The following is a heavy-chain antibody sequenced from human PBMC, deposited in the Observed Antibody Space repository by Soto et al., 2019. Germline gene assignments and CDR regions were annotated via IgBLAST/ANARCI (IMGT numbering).Heavy chain of an antibody. CDR3: ARSTGTTPHAFDI. CDR1: GYTFTGYY. Sequence: SVKVSCKASGYTFTGYYMHWVRQAPGQGLEWMGWINPNSGGTNYAQKFQGWVTMTRDTSISTAYMELSRLRSDDTAVYYCARSTGTTPHAFDIWGQGTMVTVSS. CDR2: INPNSGGT. D-gene: IGHD1-7*01. J-gene: IGHJ3*02. V-gene: IGHV1-2*04.